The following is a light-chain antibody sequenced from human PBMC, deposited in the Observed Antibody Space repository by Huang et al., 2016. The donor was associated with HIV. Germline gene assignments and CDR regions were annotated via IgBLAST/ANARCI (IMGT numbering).Light chain of an antibody. CDR1: QSVAKH. J-gene: IGKJ1*01. Sequence: EIVMTQSPATLSVSPGERATLSCRASQSVAKHFAWYPQKPGQAPRLRIYGASTRATGIPARFRGSGSGTEFTLTISSLQSEDFAVYYCHHYSNWPPTWTFGQGTKVEIK. V-gene: IGKV3-15*01. CDR3: HHYSNWPPTWT. CDR2: GAS.